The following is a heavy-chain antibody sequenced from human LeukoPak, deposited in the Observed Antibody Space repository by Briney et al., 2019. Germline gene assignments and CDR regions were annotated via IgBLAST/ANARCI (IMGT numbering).Heavy chain of an antibody. CDR2: INHSGST. CDR1: GGSFSGYY. J-gene: IGHJ6*02. CDR3: ARGPGYCSGGSCRHYGMDV. D-gene: IGHD2-15*01. V-gene: IGHV4-34*01. Sequence: PSETLSLTCAVYGGSFSGYYWSWIRQPPGKGLEWIGEINHSGSTNYNPSLKSRVTISVDTSKNQFSLKLSSVTAADTAVYYCARGPGYCSGGSCRHYGMDVWGQGTTVTVSS.